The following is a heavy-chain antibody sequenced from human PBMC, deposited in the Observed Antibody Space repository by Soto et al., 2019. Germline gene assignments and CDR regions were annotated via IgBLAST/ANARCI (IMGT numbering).Heavy chain of an antibody. CDR2: INPSGGST. J-gene: IGHJ6*02. D-gene: IGHD6-13*01. CDR3: ARGGAAAGSYYYYGMDV. CDR1: GYTFTSYY. V-gene: IGHV1-46*01. Sequence: ASVKVSCKASGYTFTSYYMHRVRQAPGQGLEWMGIINPSGGSTSYAQKFQGRVTMTRDTSTSTVYMELSSLRSEDTAVYYCARGGAAAGSYYYYGMDVWGQGTTVTVSS.